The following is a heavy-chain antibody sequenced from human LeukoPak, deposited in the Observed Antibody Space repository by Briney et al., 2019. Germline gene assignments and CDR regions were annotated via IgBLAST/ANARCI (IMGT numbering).Heavy chain of an antibody. CDR2: IKQDESNT. CDR1: GFTFSSYW. D-gene: IGHD2-2*01. V-gene: IGHV3-7*01. J-gene: IGHJ5*02. Sequence: GGSLRLSCAASGFTFSSYWMSWVRQAPGKGPEWVANIKQDESNTYYVDSVKGRFTISRDNAKNSLYLRMNSLRAEDTAVYYCARDASLYCSGNDCYWAFDRWGQGTLVTVSS. CDR3: ARDASLYCSGNDCYWAFDR.